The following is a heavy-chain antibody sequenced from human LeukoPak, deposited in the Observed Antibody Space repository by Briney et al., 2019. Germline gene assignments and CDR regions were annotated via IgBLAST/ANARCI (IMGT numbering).Heavy chain of an antibody. J-gene: IGHJ4*02. Sequence: GASVKVSCKASGYTFTSYAMHWVRQAPGQRLEGMGWINAGNGNTKYSQKFQGRVTITRDTSASTAYMELSSLRSEDTAVYYCAREAGPSPGGYSSSWGQGTLVTVSS. CDR2: INAGNGNT. D-gene: IGHD6-13*01. CDR1: GYTFTSYA. V-gene: IGHV1-3*01. CDR3: AREAGPSPGGYSSS.